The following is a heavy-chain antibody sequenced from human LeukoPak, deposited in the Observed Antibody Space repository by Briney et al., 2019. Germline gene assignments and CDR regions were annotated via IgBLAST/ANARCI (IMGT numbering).Heavy chain of an antibody. V-gene: IGHV4-59*01. CDR2: IYYSGST. Sequence: PSETLSLTCTVSGGSISSYYWSWIRQPPGKGLELSGYIYYSGSTNYNPSLKSRVTISVDTSKNQFSLKLSSVTAADTAVYYCARVKLARYSVDAFDIWGQGTMVTVSS. CDR1: GGSISSYY. D-gene: IGHD2-15*01. CDR3: ARVKLARYSVDAFDI. J-gene: IGHJ3*02.